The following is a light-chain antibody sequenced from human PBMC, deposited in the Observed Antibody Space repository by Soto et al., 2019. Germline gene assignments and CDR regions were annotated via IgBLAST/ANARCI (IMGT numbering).Light chain of an antibody. CDR2: KAS. CDR1: HSISSW. Sequence: DIQMTQSPSTLSASVGDRVTITCRASHSISSWLAWYQQKPGKAPKLLIYKASSLESGVPSRFSGSGSGTEFTLTISSLQADDFATYYCQQYNSYSRAIGQGTKVEIK. J-gene: IGKJ1*01. CDR3: QQYNSYSRA. V-gene: IGKV1-5*03.